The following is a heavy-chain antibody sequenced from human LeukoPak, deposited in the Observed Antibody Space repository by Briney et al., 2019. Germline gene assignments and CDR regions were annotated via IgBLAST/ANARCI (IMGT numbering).Heavy chain of an antibody. CDR2: TYYRSKWCT. J-gene: IGHJ4*02. D-gene: IGHD3-16*01. V-gene: IGHV6-1*01. CDR3: VRDGEGGLDYFDY. Sequence: SQTLSLTCAISGDSVSSNSAAWNWIRQSPSRGLEWLGRTYYRSKWCTDYAVSMRGRITINPDTSKNQFFLQLDSVTPEDTAVYYCVRDGEGGLDYFDYWGQGTLVTVSS. CDR1: GDSVSSNSAA.